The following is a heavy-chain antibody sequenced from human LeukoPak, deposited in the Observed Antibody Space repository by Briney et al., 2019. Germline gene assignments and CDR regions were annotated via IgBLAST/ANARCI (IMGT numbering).Heavy chain of an antibody. CDR1: GFTFSSYS. Sequence: PGGSLRLSCAASGFTFSSYSMNWVRQAPGKGLEWVSSISSTSSYKYYADSLKGRITISRDNAKNSLYLQMNSLRAEDSAVYYCARDLGATAGPDIFDIRGQGTMVTVSS. CDR2: ISSTSSYK. CDR3: ARDLGATAGPDIFDI. D-gene: IGHD6-13*01. V-gene: IGHV3-21*01. J-gene: IGHJ3*02.